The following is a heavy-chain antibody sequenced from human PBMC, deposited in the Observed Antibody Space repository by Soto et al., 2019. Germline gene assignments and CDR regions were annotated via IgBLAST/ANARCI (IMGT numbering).Heavy chain of an antibody. D-gene: IGHD1-7*01. Sequence: EVQLLESGGGLVQPGGSLRISCAASGFTSSSYAMSWVRQAPGKGLEWVSGISGSAGSTYYADSVKGRFTISRDNSKNTLYLQMNSLRAEDTAVYYCAKDITGTTRFDYWGQGALVTVSS. V-gene: IGHV3-23*01. CDR1: GFTSSSYA. J-gene: IGHJ4*02. CDR2: ISGSAGST. CDR3: AKDITGTTRFDY.